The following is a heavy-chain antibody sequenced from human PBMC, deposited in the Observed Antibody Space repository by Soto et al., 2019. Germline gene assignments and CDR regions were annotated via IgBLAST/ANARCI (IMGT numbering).Heavy chain of an antibody. CDR3: GYSYGYYCYYGIDV. V-gene: IGHV3-23*01. Sequence: GGSLRLSCAASGFTFSSYAMSWVRQAPGKGLEWVSAISGSGGSTYYADSVKGRFTISRDNSKNTLYLQMNSLRAEDTAVYYCGYSYGYYCYYGIDVWGQGTTVTVSS. J-gene: IGHJ6*02. CDR2: ISGSGGST. CDR1: GFTFSSYA. D-gene: IGHD5-18*01.